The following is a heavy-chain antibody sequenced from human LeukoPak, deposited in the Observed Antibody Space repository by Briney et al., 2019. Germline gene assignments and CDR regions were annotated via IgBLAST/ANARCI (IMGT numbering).Heavy chain of an antibody. V-gene: IGHV4-34*01. CDR1: GGSFSGYY. D-gene: IGHD6-25*01. CDR3: ARVAATNFGYYYYYMDV. Sequence: SETLSLTCAVYGGSFSGYYWSWIRQPPGKGLEWIGEISHSGSTNYNPSLKSRVTISVDTSKNQFSLKLSSVAAADTAVYYCARVAATNFGYYYYYMDVWGKGTTVTVSS. CDR2: ISHSGST. J-gene: IGHJ6*03.